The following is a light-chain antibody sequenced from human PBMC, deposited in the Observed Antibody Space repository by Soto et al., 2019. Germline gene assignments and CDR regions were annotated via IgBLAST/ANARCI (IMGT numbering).Light chain of an antibody. Sequence: DIVLTQSPGTLSLSPGERATLSCRASQSVDSRYLAWYQQKPGQAPRLVIHAVSRRATGIPDSFSGSGSGTDFTLTISRLEPEDFAEYYCQQYGSSPRYSFGQGTYLEIK. CDR3: QQYGSSPRYS. CDR2: AVS. CDR1: QSVDSRY. V-gene: IGKV3-20*01. J-gene: IGKJ2*03.